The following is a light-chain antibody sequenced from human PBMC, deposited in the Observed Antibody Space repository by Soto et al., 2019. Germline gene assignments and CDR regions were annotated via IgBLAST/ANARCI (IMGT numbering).Light chain of an antibody. J-gene: IGKJ3*01. Sequence: DIQMTQSPSSLSASVGDRVTITCRASQGISNYLAWYQQKPGKVPKVLIYDASALQSGVPSRFSGSGSGTHFTLTIGSRQPEDVAPYYCQKYNSVPFTFGPGTKVDIK. CDR1: QGISNY. CDR3: QKYNSVPFT. V-gene: IGKV1-27*01. CDR2: DAS.